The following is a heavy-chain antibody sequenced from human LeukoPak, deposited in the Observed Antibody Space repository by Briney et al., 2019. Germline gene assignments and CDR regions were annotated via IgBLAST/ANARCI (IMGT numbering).Heavy chain of an antibody. CDR3: ARESPDTANDY. D-gene: IGHD5-18*01. J-gene: IGHJ4*02. CDR2: IYSGGST. V-gene: IGHV3-66*01. CDR1: GFTVSSNY. Sequence: GGSLRLSCAASGFTVSSNYMSWVRQAPGKGLEWVSVIYSGGSTYYADSVKGRFTISRDNSKNTLYLQMNSLRAEDTAVYYCARESPDTANDYWGQGTLVTVSS.